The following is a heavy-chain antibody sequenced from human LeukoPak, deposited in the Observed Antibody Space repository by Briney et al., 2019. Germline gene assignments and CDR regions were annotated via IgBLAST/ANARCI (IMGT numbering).Heavy chain of an antibody. Sequence: PGGSLRLSCAASGFTFSNYAMSWVRQAPGKGLEWVSAISGTGGSIYYADSVKGRFTISRDSSKNTLYLQMNSLRAADTAVYYCAKGQRWELPFDYWGQGTLVTVSS. CDR2: ISGTGGSI. J-gene: IGHJ4*02. CDR1: GFTFSNYA. V-gene: IGHV3-23*01. D-gene: IGHD1-26*01. CDR3: AKGQRWELPFDY.